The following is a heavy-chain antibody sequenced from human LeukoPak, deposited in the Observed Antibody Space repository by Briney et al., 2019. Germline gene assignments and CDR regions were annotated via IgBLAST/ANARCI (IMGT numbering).Heavy chain of an antibody. Sequence: GGSLRLSCAAAGFTFSSYGMHWVRQAPGKGLEWVAFIRYDGSNKYYADSVKGRFTISRDNSKNTLYLQMNSLRAGDTAVYYCAKAEVVVVAATHLDYWGQGTLVTVSS. CDR3: AKAEVVVVAATHLDY. D-gene: IGHD2-15*01. CDR2: IRYDGSNK. CDR1: GFTFSSYG. J-gene: IGHJ4*02. V-gene: IGHV3-30*02.